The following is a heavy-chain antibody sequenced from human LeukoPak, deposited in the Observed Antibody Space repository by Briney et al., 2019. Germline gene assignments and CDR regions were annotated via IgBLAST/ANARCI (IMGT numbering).Heavy chain of an antibody. J-gene: IGHJ4*02. CDR2: ISYDGSSK. Sequence: SGGSLRLSCAASGFTFSSYGMHWVRQAPGRGLEWVAVISYDGSSKYYADSVKGRFTISRDNSKNTLYLQMNSLRAEDTAVYYCASEIIFGSFDYWGQGTLVTVSS. CDR1: GFTFSSYG. CDR3: ASEIIFGSFDY. V-gene: IGHV3-30*03. D-gene: IGHD3-3*01.